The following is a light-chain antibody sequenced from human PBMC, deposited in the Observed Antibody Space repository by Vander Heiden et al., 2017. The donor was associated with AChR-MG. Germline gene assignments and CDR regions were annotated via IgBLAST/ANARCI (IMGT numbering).Light chain of an antibody. CDR3: VHDSNSYS. CDR2: GAS. Sequence: IVLTQSPATLSLSPGERATLSCRASQSVSSSYLAWYQQKPGQPPRLLIYGASSRATGIPDRFSGRGSGTYFTLTISILEHEVFAVYYWVHDSNSYSFGQGTKLDIK. J-gene: IGKJ2*03. CDR1: QSVSSSY. V-gene: IGKV3-20*01.